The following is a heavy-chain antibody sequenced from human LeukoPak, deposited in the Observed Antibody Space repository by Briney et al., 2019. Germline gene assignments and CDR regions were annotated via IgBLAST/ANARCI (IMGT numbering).Heavy chain of an antibody. Sequence: SETLSLTCSVSGDSISTYHRNWIRKPPGEGLEWIAYMQSTGNSKYNPSLKSRATMSVDTSKNQVVLNLSSVTAADTAVYYCARDKRHSYGRYFAHWGQGMLVTVSS. CDR2: MQSTGNS. D-gene: IGHD5-18*01. CDR1: GDSISTYH. CDR3: ARDKRHSYGRYFAH. V-gene: IGHV4-59*01. J-gene: IGHJ4*02.